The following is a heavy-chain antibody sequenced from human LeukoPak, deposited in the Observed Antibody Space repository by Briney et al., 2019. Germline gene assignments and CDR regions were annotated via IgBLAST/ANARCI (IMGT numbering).Heavy chain of an antibody. CDR3: ARVDCSGGSCFSGWFDP. CDR2: INPKSGGA. CDR1: GYTFTAYY. Sequence: AAVKVSCKASGYTFTAYYMHWVRQAPGQGLEWMGWINPKSGGAHYAQNFQGRVTMTRETSISTAYMEMRRLRSDDTAVYYCARVDCSGGSCFSGWFDPWGQGTLVTVSS. J-gene: IGHJ5*02. D-gene: IGHD2-15*01. V-gene: IGHV1-2*02.